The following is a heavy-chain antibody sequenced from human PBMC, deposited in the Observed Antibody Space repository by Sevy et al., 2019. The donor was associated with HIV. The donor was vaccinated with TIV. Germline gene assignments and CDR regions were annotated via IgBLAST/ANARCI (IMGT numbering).Heavy chain of an antibody. CDR2: IWYDGSNK. J-gene: IGHJ3*02. CDR3: ARERARLRGAFDI. D-gene: IGHD5-12*01. CDR1: GFTFSSYG. Sequence: GGSLRLSCAASGFTFSSYGMHWVRQAPGKGLEWVAVIWYDGSNKYYADSVKGRFTISRDKSKNTLYLQMNSLRAEDTAVYYGARERARLRGAFDIWGQGTMVTVSS. V-gene: IGHV3-33*01.